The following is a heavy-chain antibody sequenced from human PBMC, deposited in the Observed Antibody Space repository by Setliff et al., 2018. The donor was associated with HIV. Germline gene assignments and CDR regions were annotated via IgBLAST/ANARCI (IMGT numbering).Heavy chain of an antibody. CDR2: LYPGDSDT. CDR3: ARAPNSPYYSNIWYADY. Sequence: PGESLKISCKTSGYSFTTYWIGWVRQMPGKGLEWMAILYPGDSDTRYSPSFQSQVTISADKSTGTAYLEWRSLTASHTAMYFCARAPNSPYYSNIWYADYWGQGTLVTVSS. CDR1: GYSFTTYW. J-gene: IGHJ4*02. V-gene: IGHV5-51*01. D-gene: IGHD4-4*01.